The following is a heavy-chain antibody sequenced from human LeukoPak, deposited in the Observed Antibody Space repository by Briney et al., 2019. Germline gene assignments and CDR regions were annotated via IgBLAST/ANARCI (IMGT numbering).Heavy chain of an antibody. V-gene: IGHV3-30*18. CDR2: ISYDGSNK. Sequence: ERSLRLSCAASGLTFSSYAMHWVRQAPGKGLEWVAVISYDGSNKDYADSVKGRFTISRDNSRNTLSLQMNSLRPEDTAVYYCAKDLLYYGPGTYYNAAEYFQFWGQGTQVTVSS. CDR3: AKDLLYYGPGTYYNAAEYFQF. D-gene: IGHD3-10*01. CDR1: GLTFSSYA. J-gene: IGHJ1*01.